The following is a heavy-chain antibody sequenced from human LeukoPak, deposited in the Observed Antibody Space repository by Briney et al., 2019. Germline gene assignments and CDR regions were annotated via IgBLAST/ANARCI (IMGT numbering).Heavy chain of an antibody. Sequence: SENLSLTSTVPGVSISTYYWSWNRQPPGKGLEWIGYIYYSGSTNYNPSLKSRVTISVDTSKNQFSLKLSSVTAADTAVFYCARPVAGTVDAFDIWGQGRMVTVSS. J-gene: IGHJ3*02. CDR2: IYYSGST. V-gene: IGHV4-59*08. D-gene: IGHD6-19*01. CDR3: ARPVAGTVDAFDI. CDR1: GVSISTYY.